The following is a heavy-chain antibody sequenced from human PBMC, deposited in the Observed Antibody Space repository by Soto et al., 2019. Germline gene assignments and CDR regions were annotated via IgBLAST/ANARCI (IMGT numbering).Heavy chain of an antibody. J-gene: IGHJ4*02. CDR1: GFVFRTFR. V-gene: IGHV3-33*01. CDR2: IRFDGSTA. CDR3: VRDRPNTESLTGYFDT. D-gene: IGHD3-9*01. Sequence: GGSPRLSCEASGFVFRTFRMHWVRRAPGKGLEWLATIRFDGSTARYAESVRGRFKISRDNSMNTLYLQLDRLRVEDTAVYYCVRDRPNTESLTGYFDTWGQGTPGTVSS.